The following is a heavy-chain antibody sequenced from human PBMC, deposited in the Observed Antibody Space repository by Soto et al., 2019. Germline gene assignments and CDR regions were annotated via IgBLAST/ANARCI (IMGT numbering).Heavy chain of an antibody. Sequence: PGGSLRLSCAASGFTFDDYAMHWVRQAPGKGLEWVSGISWNSGSIGYADSVKGRFTISRDNAKNSLYLQMNSLRAEDTALYYCAKDRGGGNSAGVDYWGQGTLVTVSS. D-gene: IGHD2-21*02. CDR1: GFTFDDYA. V-gene: IGHV3-9*01. J-gene: IGHJ4*02. CDR2: ISWNSGSI. CDR3: AKDRGGGNSAGVDY.